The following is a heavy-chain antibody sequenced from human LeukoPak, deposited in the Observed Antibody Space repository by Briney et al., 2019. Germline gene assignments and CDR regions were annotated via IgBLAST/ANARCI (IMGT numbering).Heavy chain of an antibody. CDR3: ARSAHSSGWYDY. CDR2: MSNSGST. Sequence: SETLSLTCTVSGGSISSGDYCWNWIRQPPGEGLEWIGYMSNSGSTYYNPSLKSRVTVSVDTSKNQSSLRLSSVTAADTAVYYCARSAHSSGWYDYWGQGTLVTVSS. J-gene: IGHJ4*02. CDR1: GGSISSGDYC. V-gene: IGHV4-30-4*08. D-gene: IGHD6-19*01.